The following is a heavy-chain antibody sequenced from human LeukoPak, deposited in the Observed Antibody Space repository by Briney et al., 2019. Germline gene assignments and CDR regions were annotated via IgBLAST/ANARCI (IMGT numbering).Heavy chain of an antibody. Sequence: GGSLRLSCAASGFTFSSYAMHWVRQAPGKGLEYVSAISSNGGSTYYANSVKGRFTISRDNSKNTLYLQMGSLRAEDMAVYYCARVGSLDAFDIWGQGTMVTVSS. CDR1: GFTFSSYA. J-gene: IGHJ3*02. D-gene: IGHD1-26*01. CDR3: ARVGSLDAFDI. V-gene: IGHV3-64*01. CDR2: ISSNGGST.